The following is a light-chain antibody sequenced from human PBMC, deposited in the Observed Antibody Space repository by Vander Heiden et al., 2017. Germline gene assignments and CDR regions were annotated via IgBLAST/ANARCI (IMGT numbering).Light chain of an antibody. CDR1: QSVLYSSNNKNY. Sequence: DIVMTQSPDSLAVSLGERATINCKSSQSVLYSSNNKNYLAWYQQKPGQPPKLLIYWASTRESGVPDRFSGSGSGTDFTLTISSLQAEDVAVYYCQKYYSTPSFASGTKVDI. CDR3: QKYYSTPS. V-gene: IGKV4-1*01. J-gene: IGKJ3*01. CDR2: WAS.